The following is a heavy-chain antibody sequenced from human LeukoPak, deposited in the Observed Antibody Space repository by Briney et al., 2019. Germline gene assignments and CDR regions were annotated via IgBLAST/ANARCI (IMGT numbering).Heavy chain of an antibody. V-gene: IGHV4-39*07. CDR1: GDSISSGGYY. Sequence: PSETLSLTCTVSGDSISSGGYYWSWVRQPPGRGLEWIGEINQSGSSTYNPSLKSRVTMSVDTSKNQLSLKMTSVTAADTAVYYCASIHQVRGSDTFDIWGQGTMVTVSS. D-gene: IGHD3-10*01. CDR2: INQSGSS. CDR3: ASIHQVRGSDTFDI. J-gene: IGHJ3*02.